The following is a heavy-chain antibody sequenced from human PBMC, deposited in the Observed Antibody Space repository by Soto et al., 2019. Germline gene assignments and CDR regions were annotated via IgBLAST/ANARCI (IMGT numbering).Heavy chain of an antibody. CDR3: AKGEVGAADY. V-gene: IGHV3-30*18. J-gene: IGHJ4*02. CDR1: GFTFSSYG. Sequence: PGGSLRLSCAASGFTFSSYGMHWVRQAPGKGLEWVAVISYDGSNKYYADSVKGRFTISRDNSKNTLYLQMNSLRAEDTAVYYCAKGEVGAADYWGQGTLVTVSS. CDR2: ISYDGSNK. D-gene: IGHD1-26*01.